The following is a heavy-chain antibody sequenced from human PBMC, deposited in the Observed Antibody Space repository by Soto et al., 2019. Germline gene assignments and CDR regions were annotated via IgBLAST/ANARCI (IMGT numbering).Heavy chain of an antibody. CDR2: IWYDGSNK. J-gene: IGHJ4*02. CDR3: ARDAFDRYSSSWSLAYYFDY. CDR1: GFTFSSYG. D-gene: IGHD6-13*01. Sequence: GGSLRLSCAASGFTFSSYGMHWVRQAPGKGLEWVAVIWYDGSNKYYADSVKGRFTISRDNSKNTLYLQMNSLRAEDTAGYYCARDAFDRYSSSWSLAYYFDYWGQGTLVTVSS. V-gene: IGHV3-33*01.